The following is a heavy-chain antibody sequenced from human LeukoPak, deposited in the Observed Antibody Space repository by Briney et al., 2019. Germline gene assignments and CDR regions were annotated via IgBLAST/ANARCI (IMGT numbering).Heavy chain of an antibody. D-gene: IGHD3-10*01. CDR1: GFTFSTFA. CDR2: ITGSGAYM. V-gene: IGHV3-21*06. J-gene: IGHJ4*02. Sequence: MPGGSLRLCCAASGFTFSTFAMHWVRLPPGGGLEWVSSITGSGAYMLYADSVKHRLTISRDNTKHLLYLEMNSLRAEDTAMYFCVRDVAAVRGEVYFDYWGQGTLVTVSS. CDR3: VRDVAAVRGEVYFDY.